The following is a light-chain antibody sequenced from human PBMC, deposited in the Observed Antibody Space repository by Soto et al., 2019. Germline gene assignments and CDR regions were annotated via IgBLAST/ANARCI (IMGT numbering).Light chain of an antibody. J-gene: IGKJ5*01. CDR2: DAS. Sequence: DIQMTQSPSTLSASVGDRVTITCRASQNIRTWLAWYQQKPGQPPRLLISDASSLQSGVPSRFSGSGSGTEFTLTISSLQSEDFAVYYCQQYNNWPPITFGQGTRLEI. CDR1: QNIRTW. V-gene: IGKV1-5*01. CDR3: QQYNNWPPIT.